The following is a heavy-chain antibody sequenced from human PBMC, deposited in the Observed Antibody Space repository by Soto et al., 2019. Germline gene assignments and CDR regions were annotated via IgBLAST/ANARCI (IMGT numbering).Heavy chain of an antibody. Sequence: GGSLRVSCAASGFTFSSYAMSWVRQAPGKGLEWVSAISGSGGSTYYADSVKGRFTISRDNSKNTLYLQMNSLRAEDTAVYYCAKDVGWLDAFDIWGQGTMVTVSS. CDR2: ISGSGGST. V-gene: IGHV3-23*01. CDR3: AKDVGWLDAFDI. J-gene: IGHJ3*02. CDR1: GFTFSSYA. D-gene: IGHD5-12*01.